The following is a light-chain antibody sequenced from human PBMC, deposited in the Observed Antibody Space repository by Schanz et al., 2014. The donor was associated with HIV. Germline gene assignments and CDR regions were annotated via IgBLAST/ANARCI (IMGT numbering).Light chain of an antibody. V-gene: IGKV3D-20*02. J-gene: IGKJ5*01. CDR3: QQRSNWPPRIT. Sequence: EIVLTQSPGTLSLSPGERATLSCRASQSVPNNNVAWYHQKPGQAPRLLIYDAFTRATGIPARFSGSGSGTEFTLTVSSLQSEDFAVYYCQQRSNWPPRITFGQGTRLEIK. CDR2: DAF. CDR1: QSVPNN.